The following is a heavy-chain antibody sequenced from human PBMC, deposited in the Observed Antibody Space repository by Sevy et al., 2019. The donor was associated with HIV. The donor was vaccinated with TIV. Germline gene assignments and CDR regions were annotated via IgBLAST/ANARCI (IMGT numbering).Heavy chain of an antibody. CDR2: IYTSGST. CDR3: ARDERVDYYDSSGYHY. V-gene: IGHV4-4*07. CDR1: GGSISSYY. Sequence: SETLSLTCTVSGGSISSYYWSWIRQPAGKGLEWIGLIYTSGSTNYNPSLKSRVTMSVDTSKNQFSLKLSSVTAADTAVYYCARDERVDYYDSSGYHYWGQGTLVTVSS. J-gene: IGHJ4*02. D-gene: IGHD3-22*01.